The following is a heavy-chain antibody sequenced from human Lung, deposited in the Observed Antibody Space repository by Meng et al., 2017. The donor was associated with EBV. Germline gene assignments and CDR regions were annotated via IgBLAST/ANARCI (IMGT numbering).Heavy chain of an antibody. Sequence: EVQLVESGXGLIQPGGSLRLSCAASGFTVSSNYMSWVRQAPGKGLEWVSVIYSCGSTYYADSVKGRFTISRDNSKNTLYLQMNSLTVDDTAIYYCVRGYGGSYLGGDQWGQGTLVNVSS. V-gene: IGHV3-66*03. CDR3: VRGYGGSYLGGDQ. J-gene: IGHJ5*02. CDR1: GFTVSSNY. D-gene: IGHD1-26*01. CDR2: IYSCGST.